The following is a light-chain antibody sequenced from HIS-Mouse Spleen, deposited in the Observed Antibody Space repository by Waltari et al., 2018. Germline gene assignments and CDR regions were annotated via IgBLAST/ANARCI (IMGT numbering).Light chain of an antibody. CDR2: YVS. CDR1: SSDVGGYNY. Sequence: QSALTQPASVSGSPGQSITISCTGTSSDVGGYNYVSWYQQHPGKAPKLMIYYVSNRPSGVSNRFSGSKSGNTASLTISGLQAEDEADYYCSSYTSSSPWVFGGGTKLTVL. J-gene: IGLJ3*02. V-gene: IGLV2-14*03. CDR3: SSYTSSSPWV.